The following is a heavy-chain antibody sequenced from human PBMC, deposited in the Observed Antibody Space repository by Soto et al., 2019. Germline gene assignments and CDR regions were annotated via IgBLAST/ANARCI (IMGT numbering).Heavy chain of an antibody. CDR1: GYTFSAYW. CDR3: ARQNYDSFYSGMDV. CDR2: IYPGDSDT. V-gene: IGHV5-51*01. Sequence: GESLKISCKGSGYTFSAYWIGWVRQLPGKGLEWMGIIYPGDSDTTYSPSFQGQVTISVDKSISTAYLQWNSLKASDTAIYYCARQNYDSFYSGMDVWGQGTTVTVSS. D-gene: IGHD3-22*01. J-gene: IGHJ6*02.